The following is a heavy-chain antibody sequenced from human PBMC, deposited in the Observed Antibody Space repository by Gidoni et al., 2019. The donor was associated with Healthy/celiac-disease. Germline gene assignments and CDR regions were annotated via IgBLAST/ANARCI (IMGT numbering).Heavy chain of an antibody. J-gene: IGHJ4*02. CDR2: IWYDGSNK. V-gene: IGHV3-33*01. CDR3: ARAPGCSSTSCYRNYYFDY. Sequence: QVQLVESGGGVVQPGRSLRLSCAASGFTFSSYGMHWVRQAPGKGLGWVAVIWYDGSNKYYADSGKGRFTISRDNSKNTLYLQMNSLRAEDTAVYYCARAPGCSSTSCYRNYYFDYWGQGTLVTVSS. CDR1: GFTFSSYG. D-gene: IGHD2-2*02.